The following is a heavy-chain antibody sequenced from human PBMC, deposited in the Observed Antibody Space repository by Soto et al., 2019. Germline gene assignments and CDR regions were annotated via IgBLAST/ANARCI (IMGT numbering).Heavy chain of an antibody. CDR3: ARDAAVWGSYIY. V-gene: IGHV3-30-3*01. CDR1: GFTFSSYA. J-gene: IGHJ4*02. D-gene: IGHD3-16*01. Sequence: QVQLVESGGGVVQPGRSLRLSCAASGFTFSSYAMHWVRQAPGKGLEWVAVISYDGSNKYYADSVKGRFTISRDNSKNTLYLLMNSLRAEDTAVYYCARDAAVWGSYIYWGQGTLVTVSS. CDR2: ISYDGSNK.